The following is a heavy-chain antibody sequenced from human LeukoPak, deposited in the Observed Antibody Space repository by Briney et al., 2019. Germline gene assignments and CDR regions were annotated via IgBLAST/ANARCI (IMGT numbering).Heavy chain of an antibody. CDR2: INHSGST. J-gene: IGHJ4*02. D-gene: IGHD6-13*01. V-gene: IGHV4-34*01. CDR3: ARGVPLFSSWYNDY. CDR1: GGSFSGYY. Sequence: SETLSLTCAVYGGSFSGYYWSWIRQHPGKGLEWIGEINHSGSTNYNPSLKSRVTISVDTSKNQFSLKLSSVTAADTAVYYCARGVPLFSSWYNDYWGQGTLVTVSS.